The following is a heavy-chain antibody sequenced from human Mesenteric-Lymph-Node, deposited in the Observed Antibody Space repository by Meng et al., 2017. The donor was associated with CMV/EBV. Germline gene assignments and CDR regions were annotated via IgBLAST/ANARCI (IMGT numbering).Heavy chain of an antibody. V-gene: IGHV3-23*01. Sequence: GESLKISCAASGFTFSSYAMSWVRQAPGKGLEWVSAISGSGGSTYYADSVKGRFTISRDNSKNTLYLQMNSLRAEDTAVYYCARPLYYYDSSGPIDYWGQGTLVTVSS. J-gene: IGHJ4*02. CDR3: ARPLYYYDSSGPIDY. CDR2: ISGSGGST. D-gene: IGHD3-22*01. CDR1: GFTFSSYA.